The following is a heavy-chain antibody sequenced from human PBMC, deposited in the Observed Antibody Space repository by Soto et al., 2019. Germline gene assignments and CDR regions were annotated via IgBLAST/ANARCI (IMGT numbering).Heavy chain of an antibody. Sequence: QVQLVQSGAEVKEPGSAVKVSCKAPADSFSSYGISWVRQAPGQGLEWMGGIIPIFGTTNYAEKFQGRVTITADESTNTAYMELSSLRSEDTALYYCARGFPDGWVEPGVVRGYLDTWVRGTLVTVSS. V-gene: IGHV1-69*01. J-gene: IGHJ4*02. D-gene: IGHD3-3*01. CDR1: ADSFSSYG. CDR2: IIPIFGTT. CDR3: ARGFPDGWVEPGVVRGYLDT.